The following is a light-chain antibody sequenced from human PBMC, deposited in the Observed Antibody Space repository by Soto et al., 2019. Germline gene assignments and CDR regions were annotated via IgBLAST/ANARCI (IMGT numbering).Light chain of an antibody. CDR1: QGISSY. CDR2: AAS. Sequence: IQLARSPSSLSASVGDRVTITCRASQGISSYLAWYQQKPGKAPKLLIYAASTLQSGVPSRFSGSGSGTDFTLTISSLQPEDFATYYCHQLDSFPITFGQGTRLEIK. CDR3: HQLDSFPIT. V-gene: IGKV1-9*01. J-gene: IGKJ5*01.